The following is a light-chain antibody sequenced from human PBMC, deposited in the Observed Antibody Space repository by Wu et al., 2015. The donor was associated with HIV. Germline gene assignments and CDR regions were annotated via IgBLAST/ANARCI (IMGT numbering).Light chain of an antibody. CDR2: GAS. CDR3: QQYYKWPPLT. J-gene: IGKJ4*01. Sequence: ETVMTQFPATLSVSPGERATLSCRASQTINNNLAWYQQKRGQAPRLLIYGASFRATGVPARFSGSGSGTEFTLTISSPQSEDFAVYYCQQYYKWPPLTFGGGTRVEIK. CDR1: QTINNN. V-gene: IGKV3-15*01.